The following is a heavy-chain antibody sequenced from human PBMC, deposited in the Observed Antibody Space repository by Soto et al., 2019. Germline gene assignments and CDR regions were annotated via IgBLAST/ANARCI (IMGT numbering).Heavy chain of an antibody. V-gene: IGHV4-31*03. CDR2: VYYTGST. Sequence: SETLSLTCTVSGGAVRNGGYSWGWVRHHPGKGLEWIGYVYYTGSTYYNPSLKSRIIISVDRSTNQFSLNLSSVTAADTAVYYCARGILHCGGDCYFNYFDYWGQGTLVTVPS. D-gene: IGHD2-21*02. J-gene: IGHJ4*01. CDR3: ARGILHCGGDCYFNYFDY. CDR1: GGAVRNGGYS.